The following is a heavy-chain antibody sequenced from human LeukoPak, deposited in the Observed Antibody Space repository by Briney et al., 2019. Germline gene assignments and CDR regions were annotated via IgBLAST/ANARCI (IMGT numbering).Heavy chain of an antibody. CDR3: AKDGARYLLTYYFEY. Sequence: PGGSLRLSCAASGFTFSSYWMSWVRQAPGKGLEWVAAISYDGSKQLYADSVKGRFTISRDNSKNTLNLQMNSLRDEDTAVYYCAKDGARYLLTYYFEYWGQGTLVTVSS. CDR2: ISYDGSKQ. D-gene: IGHD3-9*01. V-gene: IGHV3-30*18. CDR1: GFTFSSYW. J-gene: IGHJ4*02.